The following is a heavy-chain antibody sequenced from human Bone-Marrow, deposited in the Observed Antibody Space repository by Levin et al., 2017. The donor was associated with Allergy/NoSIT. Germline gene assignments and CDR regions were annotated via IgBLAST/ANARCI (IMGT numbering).Heavy chain of an antibody. CDR1: GFIFSSSS. Sequence: LSLTCAASGFIFSSSSMHWVRQAPGKGLEWVAVISYAESNKYYADSVKGRFTIARDNSKNTLYLQLSSLRVEDTAVYYCARARAYGDNIFDYWGQGTLVTVSS. J-gene: IGHJ4*02. CDR2: ISYAESNK. CDR3: ARARAYGDNIFDY. D-gene: IGHD4-17*01. V-gene: IGHV3-30-3*01.